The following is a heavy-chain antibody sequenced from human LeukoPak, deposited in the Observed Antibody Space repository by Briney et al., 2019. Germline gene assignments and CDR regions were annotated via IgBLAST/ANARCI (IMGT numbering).Heavy chain of an antibody. CDR1: GFTFSSYS. CDR2: ISGSGTYI. V-gene: IGHV3-21*01. D-gene: IGHD4-11*01. Sequence: GGSLRLSCAASGFTFSSYSMNWVRQAPGKGLEWVSSISGSGTYIYYADSVQGRFTISRGNAKNSLYLQMNSLRAEDTAVYYCARVGYTNSFGYYYYYMDVWAKGTMVTVSS. CDR3: ARVGYTNSFGYYYYYMDV. J-gene: IGHJ6*03.